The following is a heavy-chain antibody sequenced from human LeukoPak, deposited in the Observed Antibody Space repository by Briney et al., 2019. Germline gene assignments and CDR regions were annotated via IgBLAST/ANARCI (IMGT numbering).Heavy chain of an antibody. CDR1: GGSISNY. J-gene: IGHJ4*02. CDR3: ARDLWVRGVIIADH. V-gene: IGHV4-4*07. D-gene: IGHD3-10*01. Sequence: SETLSLTCTVSGGSISNYWSWLRQPAGKGLEWVGRIYTSGNTKNNPSLKGRVTMSTDTSKNQLSLQVPSVTAADTAVYFCARDLWVRGVIIADHWGQGTRVTVSS. CDR2: IYTSGNT.